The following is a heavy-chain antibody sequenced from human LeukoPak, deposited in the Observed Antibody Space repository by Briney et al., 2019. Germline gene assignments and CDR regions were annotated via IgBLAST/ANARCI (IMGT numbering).Heavy chain of an antibody. J-gene: IGHJ6*02. V-gene: IGHV1-2*02. CDR1: GYTFTGYY. CDR3: ARNTAPGYGLDV. CDR2: IHPNSGAT. D-gene: IGHD5-18*01. Sequence: ASVKVSCKASGYTFTGYYIHWVRQAPGQGLDWMGWIHPNSGATGYAQNFQGSVTMTRDTSISTAYTDLSRLRSDDTAVYYCARNTAPGYGLDVWGQGTPVTVSS.